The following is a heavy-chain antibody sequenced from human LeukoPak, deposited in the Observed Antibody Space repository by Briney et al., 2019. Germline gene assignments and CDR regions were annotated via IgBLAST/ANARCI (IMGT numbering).Heavy chain of an antibody. V-gene: IGHV3-30*18. CDR3: AKGVSSSWSNDAFDI. D-gene: IGHD6-13*01. CDR1: GFTFSRHD. Sequence: PGGSLRLSCVASGFTFSRHDMNWGRQAPGKGLEWVAVISYDGSNKYYADSVKGRFTISRDNSKNTLYLQMNSLRTEDTAVYYCAKGVSSSWSNDAFDIWGQGTMVTVSS. J-gene: IGHJ3*02. CDR2: ISYDGSNK.